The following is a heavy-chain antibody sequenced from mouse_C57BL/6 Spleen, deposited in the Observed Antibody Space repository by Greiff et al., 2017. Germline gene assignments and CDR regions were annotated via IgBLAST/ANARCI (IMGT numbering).Heavy chain of an antibody. J-gene: IGHJ1*03. D-gene: IGHD1-1*01. V-gene: IGHV1-80*01. CDR3: ARGGYGSSHWYFDV. Sequence: QVQLQQSGAELVKPGASVKISCKASGYAFSSYWMNWVKQRPGKGLEWIGQIYPGDGDTNYNGKFKAKATLTADKSSSTAYMQLSSLTSEDSAVYFCARGGYGSSHWYFDVWGTGTTVTVSS. CDR1: GYAFSSYW. CDR2: IYPGDGDT.